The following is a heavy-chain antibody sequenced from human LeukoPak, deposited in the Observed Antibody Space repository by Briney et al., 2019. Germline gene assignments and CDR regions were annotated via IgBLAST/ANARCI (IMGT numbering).Heavy chain of an antibody. J-gene: IGHJ4*02. Sequence: KSGGSLRLSCVASAFTFKTYTLNWVRQTPGKGLEWVSYISTAGNLINYADSVRGRFTISRDNAKNSLYLYMSSLTPEDTAVYYCARTVESHFDFRGQGTLVTVSS. CDR3: ARTVESHFDF. CDR2: ISTAGNLI. V-gene: IGHV3-21*01. CDR1: AFTFKTYT. D-gene: IGHD5-24*01.